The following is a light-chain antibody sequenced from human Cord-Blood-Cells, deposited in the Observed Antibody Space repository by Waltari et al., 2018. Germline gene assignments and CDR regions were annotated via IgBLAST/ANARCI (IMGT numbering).Light chain of an antibody. CDR3: QQYDNLIFT. Sequence: DMQMTQSPSSLSASVGDRVTITCQASQDISNYLNWYQQKPGKAPKLLIYDASKLETGVPSRFSGRGSGTDFTFTISSLQPEDIATYYCQQYDNLIFTFGPGTKVDIK. CDR1: QDISNY. V-gene: IGKV1-33*01. CDR2: DAS. J-gene: IGKJ3*01.